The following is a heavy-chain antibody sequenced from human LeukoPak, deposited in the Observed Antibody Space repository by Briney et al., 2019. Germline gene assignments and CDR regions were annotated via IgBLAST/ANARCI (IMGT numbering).Heavy chain of an antibody. J-gene: IGHJ6*02. CDR2: INNDGSSA. CDR1: GFTFNNYW. D-gene: IGHD1-1*01. V-gene: IGHV3-74*01. Sequence: HAGGSLRLSCAASGFTFNNYWIHWVRQVPGKGLVWVSRINNDGSSASYVDSVKGQFTISRDNAKNTLFLQMNSLRAEDTAVYYCARRGTGHGMDVWGQGTTVIVSS. CDR3: ARRGTGHGMDV.